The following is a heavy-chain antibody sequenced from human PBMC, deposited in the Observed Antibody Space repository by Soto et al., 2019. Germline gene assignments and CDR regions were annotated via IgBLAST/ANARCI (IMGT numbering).Heavy chain of an antibody. CDR2: IGAGSAGT. V-gene: IGHV3-23*01. CDR3: AEPRVWVARTRYFDP. CDR1: GFSFPSFA. D-gene: IGHD3-16*01. Sequence: PGGSLRLSCAASGFSFPSFAMSWVRQAPGKGLEWVSAIGAGSAGTHYADSVKGRFTISRDDSKNTLYLEMNSLRADDTAVYYCAEPRVWVARTRYFDPWGQGTPVTVSS. J-gene: IGHJ5*02.